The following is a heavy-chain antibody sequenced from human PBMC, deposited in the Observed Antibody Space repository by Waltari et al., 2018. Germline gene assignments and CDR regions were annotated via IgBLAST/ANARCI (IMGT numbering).Heavy chain of an antibody. CDR3: ASGPGSYYYYYYGMDV. Sequence: QVQLVQSGAEVKKPGASVKVSCKASGYTFTSYDINWVRQATGQGLEWMGWRNPNSGNTGYAQKFQGRVTMTRNTSISTAYMELSSLRSEDTAVYYCASGPGSYYYYYYGMDVWGQGTTVTVSS. V-gene: IGHV1-8*01. J-gene: IGHJ6*02. CDR2: RNPNSGNT. CDR1: GYTFTSYD. D-gene: IGHD3-10*01.